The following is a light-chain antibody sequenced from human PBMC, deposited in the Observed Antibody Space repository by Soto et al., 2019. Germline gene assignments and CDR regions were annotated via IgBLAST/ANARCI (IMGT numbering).Light chain of an antibody. CDR2: TNN. CDR1: RSNIGSYP. Sequence: QSGLTEPPSGSRIPGQRVTISCSGSRSNIGSYPENWYQQLPGTAPKLLINTNNQRPSPSGVPHRFSGSKSGTSASLAISGLQSEDEADYYCAAWDDSLNAHVFGTGTKVTVL. CDR3: AAWDDSLNAHV. J-gene: IGLJ1*01. V-gene: IGLV1-44*01.